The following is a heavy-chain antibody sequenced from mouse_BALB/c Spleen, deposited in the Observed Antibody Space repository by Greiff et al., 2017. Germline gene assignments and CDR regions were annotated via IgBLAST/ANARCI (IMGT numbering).Heavy chain of an antibody. D-gene: IGHD1-1*01. V-gene: IGHV14-3*02. CDR3: ARYSGHYYGSSFDY. Sequence: EVKLVESGAELVKPGASVKLSCTASGFNIKDTYMHWVKQRPEQGLEWIGRIDPANGNTKYDPKFQGKATITADTSSNTAYLQLSSLTSEDTAVYYCARYSGHYYGSSFDYWGQGTTLTVSS. CDR1: GFNIKDTY. J-gene: IGHJ2*01. CDR2: IDPANGNT.